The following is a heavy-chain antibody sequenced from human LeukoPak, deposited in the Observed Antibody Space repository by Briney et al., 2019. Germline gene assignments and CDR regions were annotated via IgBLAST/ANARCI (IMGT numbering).Heavy chain of an antibody. CDR3: ARKLRDAPFDY. CDR2: INHSGST. CDR1: GGSFSGYY. Sequence: SETLSLTCAVYGGSFSGYYWSWIRQPPGKGLEWIGEINHSGSTNYNPSLKSRVTISVDTSKNQFFLKLSSVTAADTAVYYCARKLRDAPFDYWGQGTLVTVSS. J-gene: IGHJ4*02. V-gene: IGHV4-34*01. D-gene: IGHD4-17*01.